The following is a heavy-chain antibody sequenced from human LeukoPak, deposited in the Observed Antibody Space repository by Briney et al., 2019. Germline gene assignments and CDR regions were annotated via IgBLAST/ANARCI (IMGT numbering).Heavy chain of an antibody. V-gene: IGHV5-51*01. CDR3: VRVGTKTPIDH. J-gene: IGHJ5*02. Sequence: GESLKISCKGSGYSFSTYWIGWVRQMPGKGLEWMGILYPGDSDTRYSPSFQGQVSISADKSLSTAYLWWSSLRASDTALYYCVRVGTKTPIDHWGQGTLITVSS. CDR2: LYPGDSDT. CDR1: GYSFSTYW. D-gene: IGHD1-7*01.